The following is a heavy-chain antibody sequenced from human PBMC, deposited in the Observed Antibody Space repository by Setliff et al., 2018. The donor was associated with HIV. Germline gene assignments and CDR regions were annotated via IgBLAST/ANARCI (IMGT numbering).Heavy chain of an antibody. CDR3: AKGTNYGSGTYPDSFQI. CDR2: ISGSGSST. CDR1: GFSFSNYA. V-gene: IGHV3-23*01. D-gene: IGHD3-10*01. J-gene: IGHJ3*02. Sequence: GGSLRLSCAASGFSFSNYAMGGVRQAPGKGLEWVSGISGSGSSTVYGDSGKGRLTIYRDNSKNTLYLQMKSLRAEDTAVYYCAKGTNYGSGTYPDSFQIWGQVTMVTV.